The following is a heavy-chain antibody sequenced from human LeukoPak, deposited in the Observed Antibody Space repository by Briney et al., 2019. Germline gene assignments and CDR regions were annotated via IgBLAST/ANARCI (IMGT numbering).Heavy chain of an antibody. CDR1: GYTFSVYY. CDR2: INPNSGGT. Sequence: ASVKVSCKASGYTFSVYYMHWVRQAPGQGLEWMGWINPNSGGTNYAQKFQGRVTMTRDTSISTAYMELSRLRSDDTAVYYCARGGYYDSRIDYWGQGTPVTVSS. CDR3: ARGGYYDSRIDY. V-gene: IGHV1-2*02. D-gene: IGHD3-22*01. J-gene: IGHJ4*02.